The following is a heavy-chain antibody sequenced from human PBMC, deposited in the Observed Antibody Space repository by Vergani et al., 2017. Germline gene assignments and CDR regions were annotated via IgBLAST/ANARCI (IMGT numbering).Heavy chain of an antibody. J-gene: IGHJ4*02. CDR1: GGSISSSSYY. CDR3: ASEIDSSGGYY. V-gene: IGHV4-39*07. Sequence: QVQLQESGPGLVKPSQTLSLTCTVSGGSISSSSYYWGWIRQPPGKGLEWIGSIYYSGSTYYNPSLKSRVTISVDTSKNQFSLKLSSVTAADTAVYYCASEIDSSGGYYWGQGTLVTVSS. D-gene: IGHD3-22*01. CDR2: IYYSGST.